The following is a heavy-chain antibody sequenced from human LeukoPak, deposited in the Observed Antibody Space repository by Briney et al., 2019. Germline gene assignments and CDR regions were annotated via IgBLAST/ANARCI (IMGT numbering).Heavy chain of an antibody. Sequence: PETLSLTCVLSGSSINSGYTWGGIRLPPGKGLGWIGSIDLIGSYYSTPSIKSRVTISLDSSKKHFLSEVSSLTAADTAVHSCSRGVSDSSGSHYYGGFYYCDSWGRGTLVSVSS. CDR2: IDLIGSY. CDR1: GSSINSGYT. D-gene: IGHD3-22*01. J-gene: IGHJ4*02. V-gene: IGHV4-38-2*01. CDR3: SRGVSDSSGSHYYGGFYYCDS.